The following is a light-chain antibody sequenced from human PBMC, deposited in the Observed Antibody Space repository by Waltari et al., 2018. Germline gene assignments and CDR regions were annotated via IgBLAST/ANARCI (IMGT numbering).Light chain of an antibody. J-gene: IGLJ3*02. Sequence: SYELTQPPSVSVSPGQTASITCSGDKLGDKYSCWYHQRPGQSPVLVIYQDNKRPSGIPERFSGSNSGNTATLTISGTQAMDEADYYCQAWDSSTGVFGGGTNLTVL. V-gene: IGLV3-1*01. CDR1: KLGDKY. CDR2: QDN. CDR3: QAWDSSTGV.